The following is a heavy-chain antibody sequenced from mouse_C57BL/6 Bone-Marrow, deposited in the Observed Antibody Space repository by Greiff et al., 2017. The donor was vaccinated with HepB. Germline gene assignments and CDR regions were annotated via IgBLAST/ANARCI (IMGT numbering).Heavy chain of an antibody. J-gene: IGHJ1*03. D-gene: IGHD1-1*01. CDR2: IRLKSDNYAT. CDR3: TYYYGSRGYFDV. Sequence: EVKVEESGGGLVQPGGSMKLSCVASGFTFSNYWMNWVRQSPEKGLEWVAQIRLKSDNYATHYAESVKGRFTISRDDSKSSVYLQMNNLRAEDTGIYYCTYYYGSRGYFDVWGTGTTVTVSS. CDR1: GFTFSNYW. V-gene: IGHV6-3*01.